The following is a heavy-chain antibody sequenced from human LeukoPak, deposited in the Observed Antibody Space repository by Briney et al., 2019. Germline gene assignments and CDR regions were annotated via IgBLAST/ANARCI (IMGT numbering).Heavy chain of an antibody. CDR2: INSDGSET. D-gene: IGHD3-16*01. V-gene: IGHV3-74*03. CDR3: AGVRMGDDFNPFDY. Sequence: PGGSLRLSCAASGFTFSRFWIYWVRHAPGKGLVWVSRINSDGSETMYADSVKGRFTISRDNAKNTLYLQMNSLRAEDTAVYYCAGVRMGDDFNPFDYWGQGTLVTVSS. CDR1: GFTFSRFW. J-gene: IGHJ4*02.